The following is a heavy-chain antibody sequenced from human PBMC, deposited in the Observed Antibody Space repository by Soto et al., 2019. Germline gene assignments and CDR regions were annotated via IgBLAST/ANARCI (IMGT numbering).Heavy chain of an antibody. D-gene: IGHD4-17*01. CDR3: ARVGYGDYVRWKHPFDY. CDR1: GYTFTSYG. J-gene: IGHJ4*02. CDR2: ISAYNGNT. Sequence: QVQLVQSGAEVKKPGASVKVSCKASGYTFTSYGISWVRQAPGQGLEWMGWISAYNGNTNDAQKLQVRVTMTTDTSTSTAYMELRSLRSDDTAVYYCARVGYGDYVRWKHPFDYWGQGTLVTVSS. V-gene: IGHV1-18*01.